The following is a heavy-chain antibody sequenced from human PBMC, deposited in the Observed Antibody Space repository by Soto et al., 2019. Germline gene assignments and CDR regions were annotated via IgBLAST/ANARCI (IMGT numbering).Heavy chain of an antibody. CDR2: IFYTGTT. J-gene: IGHJ6*02. CDR1: GVPISTNDYH. Sequence: QLQLQQSGPGLVKPSETLSLTCTVSGVPISTNDYHWGWIRQPPGEGLDWSASIFYTGTTYYKSSVMSRLTISISKSKMQFSLQLMSVTDTDTAIYYCVRHSGAGSANYLGMDVWGQGTTVTVSS. V-gene: IGHV4-39*01. CDR3: VRHSGAGSANYLGMDV. D-gene: IGHD1-26*01.